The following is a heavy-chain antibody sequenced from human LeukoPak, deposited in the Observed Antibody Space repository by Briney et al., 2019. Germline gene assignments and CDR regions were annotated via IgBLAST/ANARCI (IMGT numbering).Heavy chain of an antibody. J-gene: IGHJ6*03. Sequence: SETLSLTCAVYGGSFSGYYWSWIRQPPGKGLEWIGEINHSGSTNYNPSLKSRVTISVDTSKDQFSLKLTSVTAADTAVYYCARGDAGATTTGYYYFYMDVWAKGTTVTASS. CDR1: GGSFSGYY. D-gene: IGHD1-26*01. CDR3: ARGDAGATTTGYYYFYMDV. V-gene: IGHV4-34*01. CDR2: INHSGST.